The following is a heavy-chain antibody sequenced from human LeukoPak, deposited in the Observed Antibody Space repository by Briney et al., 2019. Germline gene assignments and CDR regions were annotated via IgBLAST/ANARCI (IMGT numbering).Heavy chain of an antibody. Sequence: GGSLRLSCAASGFTFSSYWMHWVRQAPGKGLVWVSRISRDGSDTFYADSVKGRFTISRDNAKNTLYLQINSLRAEDTAVYYCAGTDDSSGYLFYWGQGTLVTVSS. CDR3: AGTDDSSGYLFY. D-gene: IGHD3-22*01. CDR1: GFTFSSYW. CDR2: ISRDGSDT. V-gene: IGHV3-74*01. J-gene: IGHJ4*02.